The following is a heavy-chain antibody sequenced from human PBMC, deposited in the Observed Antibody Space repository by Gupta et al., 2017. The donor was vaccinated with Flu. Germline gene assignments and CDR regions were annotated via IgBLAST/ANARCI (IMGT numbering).Heavy chain of an antibody. CDR3: ARHDPRGSLEWLLWFDY. J-gene: IGHJ4*02. CDR1: YY. V-gene: IGHV4-59*08. CDR2: IYYSGST. D-gene: IGHD3-3*01. Sequence: YYWSWIRQPPGKGLEWIGYIYYSGSTNYNPSLKSRVTISVDTSKNQFSLKLSSVTAADTAVYYCARHDPRGSLEWLLWFDYWGQGTLVTVSS.